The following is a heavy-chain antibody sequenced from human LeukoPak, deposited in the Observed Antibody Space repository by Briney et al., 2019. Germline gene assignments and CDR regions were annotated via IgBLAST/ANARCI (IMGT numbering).Heavy chain of an antibody. CDR1: GGSFSGYY. V-gene: IGHV4-34*01. Sequence: PSETLSLTCAVYGGSFSGYYWSWIRQPPGKGLEWIGEINHSGSTNYNPSLKSRVTISVDTSKNQFSLKLSSVTAADTAVYYCARAEVSVGATNYYFDYWGQGTLVTVSS. D-gene: IGHD1-26*01. CDR3: ARAEVSVGATNYYFDY. J-gene: IGHJ4*02. CDR2: INHSGST.